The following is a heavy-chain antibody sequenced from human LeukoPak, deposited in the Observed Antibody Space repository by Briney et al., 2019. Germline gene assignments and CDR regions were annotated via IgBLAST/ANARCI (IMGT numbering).Heavy chain of an antibody. J-gene: IGHJ4*02. CDR1: GYTFTSYD. Sequence: ASVKVSCKASGYTFTSYDINWVRQATGQGLEWMGWVNPNSGNTGYAQKFQGRVTMTRNTSFSTASMELSSLRSDDTAVYYCARVSDSSTWNKPSYFDYWGQGTLVTVSS. CDR2: VNPNSGNT. CDR3: ARVSDSSTWNKPSYFDY. D-gene: IGHD6-6*01. V-gene: IGHV1-8*01.